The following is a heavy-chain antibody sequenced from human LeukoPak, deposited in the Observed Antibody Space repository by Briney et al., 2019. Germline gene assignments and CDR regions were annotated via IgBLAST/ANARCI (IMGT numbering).Heavy chain of an antibody. J-gene: IGHJ4*02. CDR2: IIPILATE. V-gene: IGHV1-69*11. D-gene: IGHD6-13*01. Sequence: SVKASCKASGGTFSSYAFSWVRQAPGQGLEWMGRIIPILATEFYAQKVQDRLTITADPSTSTAYMELSSLRSDDTAVYYCARDRRAAGGFFSPEYWGQGTQVTVSS. CDR3: ARDRRAAGGFFSPEY. CDR1: GGTFSSYA.